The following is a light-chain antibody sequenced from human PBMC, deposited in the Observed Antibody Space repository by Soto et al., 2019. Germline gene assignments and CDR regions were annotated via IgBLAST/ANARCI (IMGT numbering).Light chain of an antibody. CDR1: QGINSY. CDR3: QQLYTYPLT. J-gene: IGKJ4*01. V-gene: IGKV1-9*01. CDR2: TAS. Sequence: DIQLTQSPSFLSASVGDRVTVTCRASQGINSYFAWYQQKPGKAPKLLIYTASTLQSGVPSRFSGSGSGTEFTLTISRLQPEDFAAYYCQQLYTYPLTFGGGTKVEIK.